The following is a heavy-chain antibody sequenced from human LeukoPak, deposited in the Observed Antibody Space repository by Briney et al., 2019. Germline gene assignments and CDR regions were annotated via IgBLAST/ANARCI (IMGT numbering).Heavy chain of an antibody. CDR2: INPNSGGT. J-gene: IGHJ6*02. Sequence: ASVKVSCKASGYTFTSYGISWVRQAPGQGLEWMGWINPNSGGTNYAQKFQGRVTMTRDTSISTAYMELSRLRSDDTAVYYCARAGAMVRGAHYYYGMDVWGQGTTVTVSS. CDR1: GYTFTSYG. CDR3: ARAGAMVRGAHYYYGMDV. D-gene: IGHD3-10*01. V-gene: IGHV1-2*02.